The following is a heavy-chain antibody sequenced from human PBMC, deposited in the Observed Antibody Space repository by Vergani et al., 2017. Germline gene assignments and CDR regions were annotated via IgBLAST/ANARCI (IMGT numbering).Heavy chain of an antibody. CDR2: MDYSGST. CDR3: ASKRGACRAAYCHSYDF. J-gene: IGHJ4*02. Sequence: QVQLQESGPGLVKPSETLSLTCTVSGDSVISTDYHWGWIRQPPGKGLEWIGSMDYSGSTSYNPSLESRLSTSFETPKNQFSLRLTSVTAADTAVYYWASKRGACRAAYCHSYDFWGPGTLVGVSS. V-gene: IGHV4-39*01. D-gene: IGHD2-15*01. CDR1: GDSVISTDYH.